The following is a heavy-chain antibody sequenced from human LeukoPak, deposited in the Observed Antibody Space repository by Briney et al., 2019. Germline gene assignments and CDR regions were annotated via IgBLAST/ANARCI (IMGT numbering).Heavy chain of an antibody. V-gene: IGHV4-59*01. CDR3: ARDSSGSYLFDY. CDR1: GASISSYY. Sequence: SETLSLTCTVSGASISSYYWSWIRQPPGKGLEWIGYIYYSGSTNYNPSLKSRVTISVDTSKNQFSLKLSSVTAADTAVYYCARDSSGSYLFDYWGQGTLVTVSS. J-gene: IGHJ4*02. D-gene: IGHD1-26*01. CDR2: IYYSGST.